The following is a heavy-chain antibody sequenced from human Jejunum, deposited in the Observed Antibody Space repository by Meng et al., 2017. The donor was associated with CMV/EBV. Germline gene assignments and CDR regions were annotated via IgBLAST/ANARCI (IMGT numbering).Heavy chain of an antibody. CDR3: AKDKVLVSPYYYGMDV. J-gene: IGHJ6*02. D-gene: IGHD2-2*01. Sequence: FTFRSYGMHWVRQASGKGLEGVAFIRHDGTTKYHADSVKGRFTISRDNSKNTLYLQMDNLRVEDTAVYYCAKDKVLVSPYYYGMDVWGQGTTVTVSS. V-gene: IGHV3-30*02. CDR2: IRHDGTTK. CDR1: FTFRSYG.